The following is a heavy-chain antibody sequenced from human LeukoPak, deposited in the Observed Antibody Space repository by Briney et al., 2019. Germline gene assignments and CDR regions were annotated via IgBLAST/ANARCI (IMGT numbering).Heavy chain of an antibody. CDR2: ISSSSSYI. D-gene: IGHD3-10*01. CDR1: GFTFSSYS. CDR3: ARFGTKRGPFDY. Sequence: PGGSLRLSCAASGFTFSSYSMNWVRQAPGKGLEWVSSISSSSSYIYYADSVKGRFTISRDNAKNSLYPQMNSLRAEDTAVYYCARFGTKRGPFDYWGQGTLVTVSS. J-gene: IGHJ4*02. V-gene: IGHV3-21*01.